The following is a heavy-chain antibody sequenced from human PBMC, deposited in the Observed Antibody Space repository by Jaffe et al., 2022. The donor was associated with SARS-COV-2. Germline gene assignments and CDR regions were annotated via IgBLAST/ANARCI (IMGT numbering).Heavy chain of an antibody. Sequence: EVQLVESGGGLVKPGGSLRLSCAASGFTYSSYSMNWVRQAPGKGLEWVSSISSSSSYIYYADSVKGRFTISRDNAKNSLYLQMNSLRAEDTAVYYCARGIGPYSSSSRLVDYWGQGTLVTVSS. CDR2: ISSSSSYI. V-gene: IGHV3-21*01. CDR3: ARGIGPYSSSSRLVDY. CDR1: GFTYSSYS. J-gene: IGHJ4*02. D-gene: IGHD6-6*01.